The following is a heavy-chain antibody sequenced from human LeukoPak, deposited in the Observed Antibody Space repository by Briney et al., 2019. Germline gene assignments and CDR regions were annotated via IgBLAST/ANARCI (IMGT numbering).Heavy chain of an antibody. V-gene: IGHV3-74*01. Sequence: GGSLRLSCAAFGFTFSSYWMHWVGQAPGKGLVWVSRINSDGSSTSYADSVKGRFTISRDNAKNTLYLQMNSLRAEDTAVYYCARDTSEYYFDYWGQGTLVTISS. D-gene: IGHD2/OR15-2a*01. CDR3: ARDTSEYYFDY. J-gene: IGHJ4*02. CDR1: GFTFSSYW. CDR2: INSDGSST.